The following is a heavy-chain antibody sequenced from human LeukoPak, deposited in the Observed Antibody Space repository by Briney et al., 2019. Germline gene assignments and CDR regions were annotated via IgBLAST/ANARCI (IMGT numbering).Heavy chain of an antibody. CDR2: FEPEDGET. V-gene: IGHV1-24*01. Sequence: ASVKVSCKVSGYTLTELSMHSVRQAPGKGLEWMGGFEPEDGETIYAQKFQGRVTMTEDTSTDTAYMELSSPRSEDTAVYYCATTRFAYYYYGMDVWGKGTTVTVSS. CDR3: ATTRFAYYYYGMDV. CDR1: GYTLTELS. J-gene: IGHJ6*04. D-gene: IGHD3-3*01.